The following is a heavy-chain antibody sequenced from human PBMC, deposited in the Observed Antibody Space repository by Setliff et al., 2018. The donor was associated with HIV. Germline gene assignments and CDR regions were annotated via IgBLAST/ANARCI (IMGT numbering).Heavy chain of an antibody. Sequence: SETLSLTCTVSGGSVSNYYWTWIRQSAGKGLEWIGHINTSGSTKYNPSLKSRLTMSLDTSKNRFSLQLTSVTAADTAVYYCARAEMATIVALDIWGQGTMVTVSS. CDR3: ARAEMATIVALDI. V-gene: IGHV4-4*07. CDR1: GGSVSNYY. CDR2: INTSGST. J-gene: IGHJ3*02. D-gene: IGHD5-12*01.